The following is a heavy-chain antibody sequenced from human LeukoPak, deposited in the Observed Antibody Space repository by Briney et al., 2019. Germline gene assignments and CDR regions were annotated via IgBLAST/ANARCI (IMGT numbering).Heavy chain of an antibody. J-gene: IGHJ3*02. V-gene: IGHV4-4*07. CDR2: IYTSRST. CDR1: GGSISSYY. D-gene: IGHD3-3*01. CDR3: ARGDSYYDFWSGHDAFDI. Sequence: SETLSLTCTVSGGSISSYYWSWIRQPAGKGLEWIGRIYTSRSTNYNPSLKSRVTMSVDTSKNLFSLKLSSVTAADTAVYYCARGDSYYDFWSGHDAFDIWGQGTMVTVSS.